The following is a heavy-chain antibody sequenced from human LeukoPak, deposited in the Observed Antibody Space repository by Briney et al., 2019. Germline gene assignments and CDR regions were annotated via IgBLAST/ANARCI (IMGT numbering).Heavy chain of an antibody. D-gene: IGHD3-22*01. CDR1: GGSISSSSYY. J-gene: IGHJ3*02. Sequence: PSETLSLTCTVSGGSISSSSYYWGWIRQPPGKGLEWIGSIYYSGSTYYNPSLKSRVTISVDTSKNQFSLKLSSVTAADTAVYYCARPVYYYDGAFDIWGQGTMVTVSS. CDR3: ARPVYYYDGAFDI. CDR2: IYYSGST. V-gene: IGHV4-39*01.